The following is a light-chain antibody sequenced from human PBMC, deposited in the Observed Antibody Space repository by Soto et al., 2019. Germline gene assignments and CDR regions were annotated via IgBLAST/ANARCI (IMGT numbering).Light chain of an antibody. V-gene: IGLV2-14*01. Sequence: QSALTLPASVSGSPGQSITISCTGTSNDVGGYNYVSWYQQQPGKAPKLIIYEVSHRPSGISNRFSGSKSGNTASLTISGLHVEDEADYYCSSHSATSPYVFGTGNKVTVL. CDR3: SSHSATSPYV. CDR1: SNDVGGYNY. CDR2: EVS. J-gene: IGLJ1*01.